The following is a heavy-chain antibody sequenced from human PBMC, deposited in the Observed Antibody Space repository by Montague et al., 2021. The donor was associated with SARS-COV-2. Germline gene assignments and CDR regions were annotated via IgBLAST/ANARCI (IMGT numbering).Heavy chain of an antibody. J-gene: IGHJ6*02. V-gene: IGHV4-34*01. CDR3: GRGRKVVPWFRYYDMDV. Sequence: ETLSLTCAVYDGSFSGYYWNWIRQPPGKGLEWIGEISHGGTTNYNPSLKSRATISLDKSKSQFSLKLTSVTAADTAIYYCGRGRKVVPWFRYYDMDVWGQGTTVTVSS. D-gene: IGHD1-14*01. CDR2: ISHGGTT. CDR1: DGSFSGYY.